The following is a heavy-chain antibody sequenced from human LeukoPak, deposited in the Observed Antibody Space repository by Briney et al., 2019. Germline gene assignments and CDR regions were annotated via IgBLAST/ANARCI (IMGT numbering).Heavy chain of an antibody. J-gene: IGHJ4*02. CDR2: INPNSGGT. CDR1: GYTFTGYY. D-gene: IGHD3-22*01. V-gene: IGHV1-2*02. Sequence: ASVKVSCKASGYTFTGYYMHWVRQAPGQGLEWMGWINPNSGGTNYAQKFQGRVTMTRDTSISTAYMELSRLRSDDTAVYYCARAYASSGYCPDYWGQGTLVTVSS. CDR3: ARAYASSGYCPDY.